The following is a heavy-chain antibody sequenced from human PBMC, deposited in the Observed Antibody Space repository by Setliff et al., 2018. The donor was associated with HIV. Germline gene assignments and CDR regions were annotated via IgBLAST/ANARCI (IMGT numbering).Heavy chain of an antibody. CDR1: GGSISSGGYY. D-gene: IGHD6-19*01. J-gene: IGHJ6*03. V-gene: IGHV4-31*03. CDR3: ARVFTVAGTYYYYYMDV. CDR2: IYYSGRT. Sequence: SETLSLTCTVSGGSISSGGYYWSWIRQPPGMGLEWIGYIYYSGRTYYTPSLKSRITMSVDTSKNQFSLKLSSVTAADTAVYYCARVFTVAGTYYYYYMDVWGKGTTVTVSS.